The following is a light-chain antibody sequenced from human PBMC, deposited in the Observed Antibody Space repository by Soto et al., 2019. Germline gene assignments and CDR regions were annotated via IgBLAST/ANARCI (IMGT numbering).Light chain of an antibody. Sequence: DIQMTQSPTSLSASVGDRVTITCRASQSISRYLNGYLQRPGKAPELLIYAASNLHDGVPSRFSGSGSGTEFTLTISSLQPEDFAVYYCQQTHSTPASTFGQGT. CDR3: QQTHSTPAST. J-gene: IGKJ5*01. CDR2: AAS. CDR1: QSISRY. V-gene: IGKV1-39*01.